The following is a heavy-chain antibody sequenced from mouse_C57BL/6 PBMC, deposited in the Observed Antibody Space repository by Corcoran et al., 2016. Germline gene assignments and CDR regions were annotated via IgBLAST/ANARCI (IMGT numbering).Heavy chain of an antibody. Sequence: QVQLQQSGPELVKPGASVKISCKASGYSFTSYYIHWVKQRPGQGLEWIGWIYPGSGNTKYNEKFKGKATLTADTSSSTAYMQLSSLTSEDSAVYYCATASYGGFDYWGQGTTLTVSS. CDR3: ATASYGGFDY. CDR1: GYSFTSYY. J-gene: IGHJ2*01. D-gene: IGHD2-12*01. V-gene: IGHV1-66*01. CDR2: IYPGSGNT.